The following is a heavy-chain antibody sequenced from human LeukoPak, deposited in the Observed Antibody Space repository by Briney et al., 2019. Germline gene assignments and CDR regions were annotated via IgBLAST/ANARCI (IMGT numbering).Heavy chain of an antibody. J-gene: IGHJ6*02. CDR2: INHSGST. Sequence: SETLSLTCAVYGGSFSGYYWSWIRQPPGKGLEWIGEINHSGSTNYNPSLKSRVTISVDTSKNQFSLKLSSVTAADTAVYYCARGGDIVVVPAAKLRRTDYYYGMDVWGQGTTVAVSS. V-gene: IGHV4-34*01. CDR3: ARGGDIVVVPAAKLRRTDYYYGMDV. D-gene: IGHD2-2*01. CDR1: GGSFSGYY.